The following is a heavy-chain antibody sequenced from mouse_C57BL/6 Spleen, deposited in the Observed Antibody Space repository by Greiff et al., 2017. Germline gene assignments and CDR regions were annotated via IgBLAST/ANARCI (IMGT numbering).Heavy chain of an antibody. Sequence: VQLQQPGAELVKPGASVKLSCKASGYTFTSYWMHWVKQRPGRGLEWIGRIDPNSGGTKYNEKFKSKATLTVDKHSRTAYMQLSSLTAEDSSVYYCASWGSTMITTSNYFDCWGQGPSHTV. D-gene: IGHD2-4*01. J-gene: IGHJ2*02. V-gene: IGHV1-72*01. CDR3: ASWGSTMITTSNYFDC. CDR1: GYTFTSYW. CDR2: IDPNSGGT.